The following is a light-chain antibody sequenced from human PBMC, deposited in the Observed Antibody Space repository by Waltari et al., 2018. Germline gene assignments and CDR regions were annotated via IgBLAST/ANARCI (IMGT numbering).Light chain of an antibody. Sequence: DIQMTQSPSSLAASAGDRVTITCRASQGISKFLALFRQKPGKAPESLIYGTSSLQSGVPSRFSGSGSGTDFTLTISSLQPEDFASYYCQQYNSYSRTFGQGTKVEIK. CDR3: QQYNSYSRT. V-gene: IGKV1-16*01. J-gene: IGKJ1*01. CDR2: GTS. CDR1: QGISKF.